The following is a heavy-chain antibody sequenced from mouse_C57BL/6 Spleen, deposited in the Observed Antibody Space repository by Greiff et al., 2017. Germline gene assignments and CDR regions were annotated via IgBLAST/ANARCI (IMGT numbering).Heavy chain of an antibody. J-gene: IGHJ3*01. CDR2: ISDGGSYT. Sequence: EVQGVESGGGLVKPGGSLKLSCAASGFTFSSYAMSWVRQTPEKRLEWVATISDGGSYTYYPDNVKGRFTISRDNAKNNLYLQMSHLKSEDTAMYYCARDDRWFAYWGQGTLVTVSA. D-gene: IGHD3-2*01. V-gene: IGHV5-4*01. CDR1: GFTFSSYA. CDR3: ARDDRWFAY.